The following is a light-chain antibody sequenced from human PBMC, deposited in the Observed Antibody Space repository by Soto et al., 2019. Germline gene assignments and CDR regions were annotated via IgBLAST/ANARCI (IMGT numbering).Light chain of an antibody. CDR1: QDISDS. CDR3: QRSWT. J-gene: IGKJ2*01. CDR2: TAS. Sequence: DIRMTQSPSSLSASVGDRVTITCRASQDISDSLNWYQQKPGKAPKLLIYTASNLQSGVPSRFSGSGSGTDFTLTISSLQPEDFASYYCQRSWTFGQGTKLE. V-gene: IGKV1-39*01.